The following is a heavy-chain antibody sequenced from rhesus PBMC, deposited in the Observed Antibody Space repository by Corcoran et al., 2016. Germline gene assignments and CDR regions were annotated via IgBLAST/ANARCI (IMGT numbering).Heavy chain of an antibody. CDR3: AREGYSSGWSPYYFDY. V-gene: IGHV4S10*01. J-gene: IGHJ4*01. CDR2: IYGSSTST. Sequence: QVQLQESGPGVVKPSETLSLTCAVSGGSISDSYRWSWIRPPPGKGLEWIGYIYGSSTSTNYNPSLKSRVTNSKDTSKNHFSLKLSSVTAADTAVYYCAREGYSSGWSPYYFDYWGQGVLVTVSS. CDR1: GGSISDSYR. D-gene: IGHD6S26*01.